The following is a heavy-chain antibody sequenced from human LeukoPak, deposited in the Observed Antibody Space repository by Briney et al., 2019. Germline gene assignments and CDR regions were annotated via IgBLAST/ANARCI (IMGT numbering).Heavy chain of an antibody. Sequence: GGSLRLSCAASGFNFGSYSMNWLRQAPGKGLEWVSSISFGGSHIYYPDSLKGRFTISRDNAKNSLYLQMDSLRAEDTALYYCARDFGMTPRYFDLWGRGTLVTVSS. J-gene: IGHJ2*01. CDR1: GFNFGSYS. D-gene: IGHD3-10*01. V-gene: IGHV3-21*01. CDR3: ARDFGMTPRYFDL. CDR2: ISFGGSHI.